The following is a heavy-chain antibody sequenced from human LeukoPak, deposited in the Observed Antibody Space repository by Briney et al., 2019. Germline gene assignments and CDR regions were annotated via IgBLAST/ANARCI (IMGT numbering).Heavy chain of an antibody. CDR1: GFTFSDCA. CDR2: IRSKAYGGTT. J-gene: IGHJ4*02. Sequence: GGSLRLSCAASGFTFSDCAVHWVRQAPGKGLEWVGFIRSKAYGGTTEYAAFVKGRFTISRDDSKSIAYLQMNSLKTEDTAVYYCTRSPGWGSIWYFDYWGQGTLVTVSS. V-gene: IGHV3-49*04. CDR3: TRSPGWGSIWYFDY. D-gene: IGHD6-19*01.